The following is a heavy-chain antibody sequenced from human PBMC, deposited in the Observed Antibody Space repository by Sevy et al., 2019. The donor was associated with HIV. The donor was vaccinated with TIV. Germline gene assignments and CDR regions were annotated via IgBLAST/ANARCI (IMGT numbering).Heavy chain of an antibody. CDR1: GFTFSSYA. CDR3: ARDLPMWGGNSGSNYYYYGMDV. Sequence: GGSLRLSCAASGFTFSSYAMHWVRQAPGKGLEWVAVISYDGSNKYYADSVKGRFTISRDNSKNTLYLQMNSLRAEDTAVYYCARDLPMWGGNSGSNYYYYGMDVWGQGTTVTVSS. CDR2: ISYDGSNK. J-gene: IGHJ6*02. D-gene: IGHD2-21*02. V-gene: IGHV3-30*04.